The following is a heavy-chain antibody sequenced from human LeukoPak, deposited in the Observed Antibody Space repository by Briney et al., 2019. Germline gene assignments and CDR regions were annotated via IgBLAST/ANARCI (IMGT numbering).Heavy chain of an antibody. Sequence: SQTLSLTCTVSGGSISSGGYYWSWIRQPPGKGLEWIGYIYHSGSTYYNPSLKSRVTISVDRSKNQFSLKLSSVTAADTAVYYCARGGGYCSSTSCSHFDYWGQGTLVTVSS. CDR2: IYHSGST. CDR1: GGSISSGGYY. D-gene: IGHD2-2*01. J-gene: IGHJ4*02. V-gene: IGHV4-30-2*01. CDR3: ARGGGYCSSTSCSHFDY.